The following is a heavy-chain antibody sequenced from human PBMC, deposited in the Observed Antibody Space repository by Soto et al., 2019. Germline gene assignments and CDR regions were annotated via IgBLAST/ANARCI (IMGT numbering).Heavy chain of an antibody. Sequence: QVQLVQSGAEVKKPGASVKVSCKASGYTFTNYGISWVRQAPVQGLEWMGWNSAYNGNTNYEQKLQGRVTMTTDTKTSTAYKERRSLRSEDTAVYYCARRQWMAGVYYFGMDVWSKGTTVTVSS. CDR3: ARRQWMAGVYYFGMDV. D-gene: IGHD6-19*01. CDR1: GYTFTNYG. J-gene: IGHJ6*04. V-gene: IGHV1-18*01. CDR2: NSAYNGNT.